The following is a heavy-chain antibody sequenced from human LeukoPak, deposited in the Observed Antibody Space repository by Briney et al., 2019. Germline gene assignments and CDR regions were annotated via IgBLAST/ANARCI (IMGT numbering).Heavy chain of an antibody. D-gene: IGHD3-10*01. J-gene: IGHJ4*02. CDR3: AKQDTMVRGVIMIDY. Sequence: GGSLRLSCAASGFTFSSYAMSWVRQAPGKGLEWVSAISGSGGSTYYADSVKGRFTISRDNSKNTLYLQTNSLRAEDTAVYYCAKQDTMVRGVIMIDYWGQGTLVTVSS. V-gene: IGHV3-23*01. CDR1: GFTFSSYA. CDR2: ISGSGGST.